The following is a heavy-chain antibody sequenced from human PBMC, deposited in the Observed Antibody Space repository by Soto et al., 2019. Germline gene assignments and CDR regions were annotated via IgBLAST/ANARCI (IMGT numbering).Heavy chain of an antibody. Sequence: EVQLLESGGGLVQPGGSLRLSCAASGFTFSSYAMNWVRQAPGKGLEWVSAVSGSGASTYYADSVKGRFTISRGNSKNRLYLQVNSLRAEDTAIYYCAKEGRYYDFDYWGQGSLVTVSS. CDR2: VSGSGAST. J-gene: IGHJ4*02. D-gene: IGHD3-3*01. V-gene: IGHV3-23*01. CDR1: GFTFSSYA. CDR3: AKEGRYYDFDY.